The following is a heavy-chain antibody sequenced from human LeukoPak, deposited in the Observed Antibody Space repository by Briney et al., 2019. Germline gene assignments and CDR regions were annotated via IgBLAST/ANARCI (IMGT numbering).Heavy chain of an antibody. CDR3: AKDLVGYYYDSSGYYPQDY. Sequence: GGSLRLSCAASGFTFSSYGMHWVRQAPGKGLEWVAFIRYDGSNKYYADSVKGRFTISRDNSKNTLYLQVNSLRAEDTAVYYCAKDLVGYYYDSSGYYPQDYWGQGTLVTVSS. CDR2: IRYDGSNK. V-gene: IGHV3-30*02. J-gene: IGHJ4*02. CDR1: GFTFSSYG. D-gene: IGHD3-22*01.